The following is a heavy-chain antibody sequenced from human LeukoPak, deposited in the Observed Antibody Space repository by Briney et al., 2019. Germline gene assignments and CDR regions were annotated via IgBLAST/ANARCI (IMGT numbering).Heavy chain of an antibody. D-gene: IGHD3-16*01. CDR3: ARGLRGNYYYYMDV. J-gene: IGHJ6*03. V-gene: IGHV1-18*01. CDR2: ISVYNGNT. Sequence: ASVKVSCKASGYTFTSYGISWVRQAPGQGLEWMGWISVYNGNTNYAQKLQGRVTMTTDTSTSTAYMELRSLRSDDTAVYYCARGLRGNYYYYMDVWGKGTTVTVSS. CDR1: GYTFTSYG.